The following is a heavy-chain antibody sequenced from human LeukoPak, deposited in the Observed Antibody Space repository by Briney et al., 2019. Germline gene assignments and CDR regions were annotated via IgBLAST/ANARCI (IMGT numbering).Heavy chain of an antibody. D-gene: IGHD1-26*01. Sequence: GGSLRLSCTASGFTFGDYDMSWVRQAPGKGLEWVGFIRSKAYGGTIEYAASVKGRFTISRDDSKSIAYLQMNSLKTEDTAVYYCSCSGSYLGPFDYWGQGTLVTVSS. V-gene: IGHV3-49*04. CDR1: GFTFGDYD. CDR2: IRSKAYGGTI. CDR3: SCSGSYLGPFDY. J-gene: IGHJ4*02.